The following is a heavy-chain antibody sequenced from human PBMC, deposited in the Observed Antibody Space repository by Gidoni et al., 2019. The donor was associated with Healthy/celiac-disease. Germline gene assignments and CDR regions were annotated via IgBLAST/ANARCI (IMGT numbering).Heavy chain of an antibody. CDR1: GGSFSGYY. CDR3: ASRITFGGVIVNQIKNWFDP. CDR2: INHSGST. J-gene: IGHJ5*02. Sequence: QVQLQQWGAGLLKPSETLSLTCAVYGGSFSGYYWSWIRQPPGKGLEWIGEINHSGSTNYNPSLKSRVTISVDTSKNQFSLKLSSVTAADTAVYYCASRITFGGVIVNQIKNWFDPWGQGTLVTVSS. V-gene: IGHV4-34*01. D-gene: IGHD3-16*02.